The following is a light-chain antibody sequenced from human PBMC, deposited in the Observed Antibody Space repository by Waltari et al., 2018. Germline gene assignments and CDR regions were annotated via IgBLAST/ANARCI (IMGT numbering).Light chain of an antibody. CDR3: STWDDSLNDVL. Sequence: QSVLTQPPSTSGTPGERVTISCSGGRSNIGSNTVDWYKQVPGTAPQLLIYLDDQRISGFPDRCSAAKSGTSASLAISGLQSGDEADYYCSTWDDSLNDVLFGGGTRVTVL. J-gene: IGLJ2*01. V-gene: IGLV1-44*01. CDR1: RSNIGSNT. CDR2: LDD.